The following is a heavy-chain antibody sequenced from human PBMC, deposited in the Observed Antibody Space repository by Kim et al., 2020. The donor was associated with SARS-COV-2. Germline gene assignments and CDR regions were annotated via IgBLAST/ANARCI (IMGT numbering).Heavy chain of an antibody. CDR1: GGSISSGGYY. Sequence: SETLSLTCTVSGGSISSGGYYWSWIRQHPGKGLEWIGYIYYSGSTYYNPSLKSRVTISVDTSKNQFSLKLSSVTAADTAVYYCAREVVGATRPSYYFDYWGQGTLVTVSS. J-gene: IGHJ4*02. D-gene: IGHD1-26*01. CDR2: IYYSGST. V-gene: IGHV4-31*03. CDR3: AREVVGATRPSYYFDY.